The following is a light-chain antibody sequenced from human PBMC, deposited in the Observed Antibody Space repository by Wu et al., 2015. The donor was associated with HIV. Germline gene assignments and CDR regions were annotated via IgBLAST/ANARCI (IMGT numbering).Light chain of an antibody. V-gene: IGKV1-5*03. J-gene: IGKJ2*01. Sequence: DIQMTQSPSTLSAFVGDSVTITCRASQSISSWLAWYQQKPGTAPKLLIYKASSLESGVPSRFSGSGSGTEFTLTISSLQPDDFATYYCQHYDSYPYTFGQGTKLE. CDR1: QSISSW. CDR2: KAS. CDR3: QHYDSYPYT.